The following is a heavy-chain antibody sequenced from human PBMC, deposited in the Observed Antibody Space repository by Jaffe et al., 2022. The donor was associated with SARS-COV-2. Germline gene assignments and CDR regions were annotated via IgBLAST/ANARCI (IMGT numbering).Heavy chain of an antibody. CDR3: VLGHLYYYYGMDV. V-gene: IGHV3-30*03. CDR1: EFTFSAYG. CDR2: MSHDGSNK. Sequence: QVQLVESGGGVVQPGRSLRLSCSASEFTFSAYGMHWVRQAPGKRLEWVAVMSHDGSNKYYADSVKGRFTISRDNSKNTVYLQMNSLRTEDTAVYYCVLGHLYYYYGMDVWGQGTTVTVSS. D-gene: IGHD7-27*01. J-gene: IGHJ6*02.